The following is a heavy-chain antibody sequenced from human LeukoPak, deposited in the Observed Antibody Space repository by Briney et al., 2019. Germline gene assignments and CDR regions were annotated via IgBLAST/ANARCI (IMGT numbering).Heavy chain of an antibody. D-gene: IGHD5-12*01. J-gene: IGHJ4*02. CDR2: ISGSGYST. Sequence: KPGGSLRLSCAASGFTFRCYAMSWVRQAPGKGLEWVSAISGSGYSTYYADSVKGRFTISRDNSKNTLYLQIDSLRDEDTAVYYCAKEAGYSGYDYPDYWGQGTLVTVSS. CDR3: AKEAGYSGYDYPDY. CDR1: GFTFRCYA. V-gene: IGHV3-23*01.